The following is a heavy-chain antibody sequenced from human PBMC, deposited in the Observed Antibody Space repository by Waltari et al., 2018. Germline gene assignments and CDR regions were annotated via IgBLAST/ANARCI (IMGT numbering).Heavy chain of an antibody. CDR3: ARPLVARFDAFDI. CDR2: IYYSGST. V-gene: IGHV4-39*01. Sequence: QLQLQESGPGLVKPSETLSLTCTVSGGSISSSSYYWGWIRQPPGKGLEWIGSIYYSGSTYYNPSLRSRVTISVDTSKNQFSLKLSSVTAADTALYYCARPLVARFDAFDIWGQGTMVTVSS. D-gene: IGHD5-12*01. J-gene: IGHJ3*02. CDR1: GGSISSSSYY.